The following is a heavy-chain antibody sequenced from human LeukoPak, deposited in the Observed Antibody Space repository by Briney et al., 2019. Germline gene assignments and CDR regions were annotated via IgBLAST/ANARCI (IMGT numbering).Heavy chain of an antibody. V-gene: IGHV3-21*01. CDR1: GFTFSSYW. J-gene: IGHJ6*02. Sequence: GGSLRLSCAASGFTFSSYWMSWVRQAPGKGLEWVSSISTRSSYIYYADSVKGRFTISRDNAKNSLYLQVSSLRAEDTAVYYCAGNWNLGGMDVWGQGTTVTVSS. CDR3: AGNWNLGGMDV. D-gene: IGHD1-1*01. CDR2: ISTRSSYI.